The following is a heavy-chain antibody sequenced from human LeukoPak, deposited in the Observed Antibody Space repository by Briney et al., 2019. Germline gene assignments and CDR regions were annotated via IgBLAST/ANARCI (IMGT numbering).Heavy chain of an antibody. Sequence: SETLSLTCTVSGGSISSSSYYWGWIRQPPGKGLEWIGSIYYSGSTYYNPSLKSRVTISVDTSKNQFPLKLSSVTAADTAVYYCARVDGYGYYFDYWGQGTLVTVSS. CDR3: ARVDGYGYYFDY. CDR1: GGSISSSSYY. V-gene: IGHV4-39*06. J-gene: IGHJ4*02. CDR2: IYYSGST. D-gene: IGHD5-24*01.